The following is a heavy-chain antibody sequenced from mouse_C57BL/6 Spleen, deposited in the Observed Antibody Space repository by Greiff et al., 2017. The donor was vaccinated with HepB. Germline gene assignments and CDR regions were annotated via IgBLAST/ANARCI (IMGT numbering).Heavy chain of an antibody. D-gene: IGHD1-1*01. CDR2: ILPGSGST. J-gene: IGHJ1*03. CDR1: GYTFTGYW. CDR3: AITTVVDWYCDF. V-gene: IGHV1-9*01. Sequence: QVQLQQSGAELMKPGASVKLSCKATGYTFTGYWIEWVKQRPGHGLEWIGEILPGSGSTNYNEKFKGKATFTAVTSSNTAYMQLSSLTTEDSAIYYCAITTVVDWYCDFWGTGTTVTVSS.